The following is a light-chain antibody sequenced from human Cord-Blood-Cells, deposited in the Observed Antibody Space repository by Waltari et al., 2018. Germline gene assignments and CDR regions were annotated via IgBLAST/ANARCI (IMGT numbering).Light chain of an antibody. V-gene: IGLV3-21*04. CDR1: NIGSKS. CDR3: QVWDSSSDHRV. CDR2: YDS. J-gene: IGLJ1*01. Sequence: SYVLTQPPSVSVAPGKTARITCGGNNIGSKSVHWYQQKPGQAPVLVIYYDSDRPSGIPERCAGSNSGNTATLTISRGEAGDEADYYCQVWDSSSDHRVFGTGTKVTVL.